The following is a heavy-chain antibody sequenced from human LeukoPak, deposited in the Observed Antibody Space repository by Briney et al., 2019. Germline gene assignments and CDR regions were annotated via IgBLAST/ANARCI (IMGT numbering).Heavy chain of an antibody. CDR1: GLAFSAYK. J-gene: IGHJ4*02. CDR3: VVGGSPGY. V-gene: IGHV3-74*01. Sequence: GGSLRLSCAASGLAFSAYKMHWVRQAPRKGLVWVSRISTDGYTTDYADFVQGRFTASRDNTKNTWSLEMNSLRAEGTAVYYCVVGGSPGYWGQGTLVTVSS. CDR2: ISTDGYTT. D-gene: IGHD2-15*01.